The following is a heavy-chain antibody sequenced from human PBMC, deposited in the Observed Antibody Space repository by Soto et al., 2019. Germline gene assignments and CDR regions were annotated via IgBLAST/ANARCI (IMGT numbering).Heavy chain of an antibody. D-gene: IGHD6-13*01. V-gene: IGHV6-1*01. CDR2: TYYRSKWYN. CDR1: GDSVSSNSAA. CDR3: ARTYFVWEQQLVGLNREDYYYGKDV. J-gene: IGHJ6*02. Sequence: SPPLPLTCPNTGDSVSSNSAAWTWIRQSPSRGLEWLGRTYYRSKWYNDYAVSVKSRITINPDTSENQFSLQPNSVTPEDTAVYYCARTYFVWEQQLVGLNREDYYYGKDVWVQGTTLSV.